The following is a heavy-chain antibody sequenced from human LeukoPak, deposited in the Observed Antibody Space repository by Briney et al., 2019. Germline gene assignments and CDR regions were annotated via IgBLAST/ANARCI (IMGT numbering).Heavy chain of an antibody. D-gene: IGHD3-22*01. CDR3: ARDPPTDSSGYVFEP. Sequence: ASVKVSCKASGYTFTGYYMHWVRQAPGQGLEWMGWINPNSGGTNYAQKFQGRVTMTRDTSISTAYMELSRLRSDDTAVYYCARDPPTDSSGYVFEPWGQGTLVTVSS. V-gene: IGHV1-2*02. J-gene: IGHJ5*02. CDR2: INPNSGGT. CDR1: GYTFTGYY.